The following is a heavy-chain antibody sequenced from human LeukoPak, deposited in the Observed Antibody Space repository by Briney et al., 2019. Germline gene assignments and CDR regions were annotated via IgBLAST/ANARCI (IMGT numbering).Heavy chain of an antibody. CDR1: GFTFSSYS. CDR3: ARGLPGIEAAGPLDY. CDR2: ISSSSSYI. Sequence: GGSLRLSCAASGFTFSSYSMNWVRQAPGKGLEWVSSISSSSSYIYYADSVKGRFTISRDNAKNSLYLQMNSLRAEDTAVYYCARGLPGIEAAGPLDYWGQGTRVTVSS. J-gene: IGHJ4*02. D-gene: IGHD6-13*01. V-gene: IGHV3-21*01.